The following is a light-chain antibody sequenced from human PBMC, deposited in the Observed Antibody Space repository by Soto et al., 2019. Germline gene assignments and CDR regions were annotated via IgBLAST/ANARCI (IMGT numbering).Light chain of an antibody. CDR2: DAS. CDR3: QHCNSYSEA. J-gene: IGKJ1*01. Sequence: DIQMTQSPSSLSASVGDRVTITCRASQSISSWLAWYQQKPGKAPKLLIYDASSLESGVPSRFSGSGSGTEFTLNISSMQLDDFANYYCQHCNSYSEAFGKGTKVDIK. CDR1: QSISSW. V-gene: IGKV1-5*01.